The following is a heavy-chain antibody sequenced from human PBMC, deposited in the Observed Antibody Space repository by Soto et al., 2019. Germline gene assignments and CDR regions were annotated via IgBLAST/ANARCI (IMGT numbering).Heavy chain of an antibody. CDR3: ARENNVLPGGYFDY. J-gene: IGHJ4*02. D-gene: IGHD3-10*01. CDR2: IYYSGST. CDR1: GGSFSTYY. Sequence: ASETLSLTCTVSGGSFSTYYWNWIRQPPGKGLEWIGYIYYSGSTNYNPSLKSRVTISVDTSKNQFSLKLSSVTAADTAVYYCARENNVLPGGYFDYWGQGTLVTVSS. V-gene: IGHV4-59*01.